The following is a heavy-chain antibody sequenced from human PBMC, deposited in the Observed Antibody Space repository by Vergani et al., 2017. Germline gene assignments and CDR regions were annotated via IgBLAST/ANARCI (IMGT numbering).Heavy chain of an antibody. J-gene: IGHJ4*01. V-gene: IGHV3-23*01. Sequence: EVQLLESGGGLVQLGGSLRLSCEASGFSFSGYAMSWVRQAPGKGLEWVSSVSGSSATPYYADSVKGRFIISRDNSKNTLHLQMNSLRADDTAVYYCTKGSRGYTGYFFDYWGHGTLATVSS. CDR2: VSGSSATP. CDR1: GFSFSGYA. D-gene: IGHD5-12*01. CDR3: TKGSRGYTGYFFDY.